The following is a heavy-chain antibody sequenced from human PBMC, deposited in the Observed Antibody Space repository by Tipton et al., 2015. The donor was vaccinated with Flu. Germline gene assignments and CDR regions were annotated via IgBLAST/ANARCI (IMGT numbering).Heavy chain of an antibody. J-gene: IGHJ4*02. CDR1: GDSVSSNSAA. Sequence: GLMKPSQTLSLTCVISGDSVSSNSAAWNWIRQSPSRGLEWLGRTYYRSEWYSDYAVSVQSRITINPDTSKNQVSLQLNAVTPEDTAVYYCARVESTSPHFDYWGQGTLVTVSS. CDR3: ARVESTSPHFDY. CDR2: TYYRSEWYS. V-gene: IGHV6-1*01.